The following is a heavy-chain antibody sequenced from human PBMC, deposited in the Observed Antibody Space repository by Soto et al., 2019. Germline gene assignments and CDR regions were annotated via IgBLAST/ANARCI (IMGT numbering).Heavy chain of an antibody. CDR2: VYAGGNT. Sequence: PSETLSLTCIVSGGSINTYYWSWIRQPAGKGLEWIGRVYAGGNTNYNPSLKSRVTMSLDTSKNQFSLKLRSVTAADTAVYYCARETIPYYFGFWGQGTLVTV. CDR1: GGSINTYY. J-gene: IGHJ4*02. D-gene: IGHD2-21*01. CDR3: ARETIPYYFGF. V-gene: IGHV4-4*07.